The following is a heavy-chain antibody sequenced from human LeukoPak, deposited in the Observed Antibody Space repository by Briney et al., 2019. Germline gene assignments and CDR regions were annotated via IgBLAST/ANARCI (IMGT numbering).Heavy chain of an antibody. J-gene: IGHJ4*02. CDR3: ARVDWRFSSSFEAY. CDR2: INRGGNT. V-gene: IGHV4-34*01. CDR1: GGSFSGYY. D-gene: IGHD3-3*01. Sequence: PSETLSLTCAVYGGSFSGYYWSWIRQPPGKGLEWIGEINRGGNTNYNPSLKSRLTISVDASKNQFSLKLSSVTAADTAVYYCARVDWRFSSSFEAYWGQGNMVIVSA.